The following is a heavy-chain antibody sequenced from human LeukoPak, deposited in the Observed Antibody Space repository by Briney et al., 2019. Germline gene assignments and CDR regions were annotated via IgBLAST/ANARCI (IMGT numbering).Heavy chain of an antibody. CDR3: ARDPNCYDSSGYYSDY. Sequence: KPSETLSLTCAVCGGSISSGSYYWSWIRQPAAKGLEWIGRIYTSGSTNYNPSLTSRVTISVDTSKNQFSLKLSSVTAADTAVYYCARDPNCYDSSGYYSDYWGQGTLVTVS. CDR2: IYTSGST. V-gene: IGHV4-61*02. D-gene: IGHD3-22*01. J-gene: IGHJ4*02. CDR1: GGSISSGSYY.